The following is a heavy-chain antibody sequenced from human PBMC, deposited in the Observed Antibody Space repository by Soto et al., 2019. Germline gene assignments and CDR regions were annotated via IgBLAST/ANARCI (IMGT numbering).Heavy chain of an antibody. Sequence: SQTLSLTCAISGDSVSSNSAAWNWIRQSPSRGLEWLGRTYYRSKWYNDYAVSVKSRVTISVDTSKNQFSLKLSSVTAADTAVYYCARGTGTGMFDGMDVWGQGTTVTVSS. D-gene: IGHD1-1*01. CDR2: TYYRSKWYN. V-gene: IGHV6-1*01. J-gene: IGHJ6*02. CDR3: ARGTGTGMFDGMDV. CDR1: GDSVSSNSAA.